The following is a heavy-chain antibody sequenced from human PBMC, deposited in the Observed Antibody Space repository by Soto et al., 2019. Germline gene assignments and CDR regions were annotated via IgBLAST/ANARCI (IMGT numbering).Heavy chain of an antibody. CDR1: GGSISSYY. J-gene: IGHJ4*02. CDR3: ERRYGPGFDY. Sequence: SETLSLTCTVSGGSISSYYWSWIRQPPGKGLEWIGYIYYSGSTNYNPSLKSRVTISVDTSKNQFSLKLSSVTAADTAVYYCERRYGPGFDYWGQGTLVTVSS. D-gene: IGHD4-17*01. CDR2: IYYSGST. V-gene: IGHV4-59*08.